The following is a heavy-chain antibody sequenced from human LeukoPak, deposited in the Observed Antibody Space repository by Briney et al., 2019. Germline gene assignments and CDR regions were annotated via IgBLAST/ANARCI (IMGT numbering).Heavy chain of an antibody. CDR1: GYTFTSYY. J-gene: IGHJ2*01. CDR3: ARVHTMGYWYFDL. CDR2: INPSGGST. V-gene: IGHV1-46*01. D-gene: IGHD5-24*01. Sequence: ASVEVSCKASGYTFTSYYMHWVRQAPGQGLEWMGIINPSGGSTSYAQKFQGRVTMTRDTSTSTVYMELSSLRSEDTAVYYCARVHTMGYWYFDLWGRGTLVTVSS.